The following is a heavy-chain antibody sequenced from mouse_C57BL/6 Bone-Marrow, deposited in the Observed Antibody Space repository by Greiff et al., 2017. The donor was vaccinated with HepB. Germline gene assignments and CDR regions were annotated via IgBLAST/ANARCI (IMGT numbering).Heavy chain of an antibody. D-gene: IGHD2-12*01. V-gene: IGHV1-55*01. CDR3: ALRRGKYYFDY. CDR1: GYTFTSYW. CDR2: IYPGSGST. J-gene: IGHJ2*01. Sequence: VKLQQPGAELVKPGASVKMSCKASGYTFTSYWITWVKQRPGQGLEWIGDIYPGSGSTNYNEKFKSKATLTVDKSSSTAYMQLSSLTSEDSAVYFCALRRGKYYFDYWGQGTTLTVSS.